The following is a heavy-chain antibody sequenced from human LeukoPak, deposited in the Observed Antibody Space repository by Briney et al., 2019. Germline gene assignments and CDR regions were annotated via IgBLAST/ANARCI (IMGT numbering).Heavy chain of an antibody. Sequence: GGSLRLSCAASGFTFSSYGMHWVRQAPGKGLEWVAVTSYDGSNKYYADSVKGRFTISRDNSKNTLYLQMNSLRAEDTAVYYCAKDAQAYYYYGMDVWGQGTTVTVSS. CDR1: GFTFSSYG. CDR2: TSYDGSNK. V-gene: IGHV3-30*18. CDR3: AKDAQAYYYYGMDV. J-gene: IGHJ6*02.